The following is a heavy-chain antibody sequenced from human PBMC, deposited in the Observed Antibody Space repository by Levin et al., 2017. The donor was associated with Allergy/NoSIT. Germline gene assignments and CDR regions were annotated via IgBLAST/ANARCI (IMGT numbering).Heavy chain of an antibody. V-gene: IGHV3-30-3*01. CDR1: GFTFSSYA. D-gene: IGHD6-13*01. J-gene: IGHJ4*02. CDR2: ISYDGSNK. Sequence: LSLTCAASGFTFSSYAMHWVRQAPGKGLEWVAVISYDGSNKYYADSVKGRFTISRDNSKNTLYLQMNSLRAEDTAVYYCARGGGIVSSSWKYYFDYWGQGTLVTVSS. CDR3: ARGGGIVSSSWKYYFDY.